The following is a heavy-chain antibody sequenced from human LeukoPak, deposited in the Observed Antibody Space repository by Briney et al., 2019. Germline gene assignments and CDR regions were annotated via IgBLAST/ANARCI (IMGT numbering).Heavy chain of an antibody. J-gene: IGHJ4*02. D-gene: IGHD4-17*01. CDR3: TRGSYGDYGY. Sequence: GGSLRPSCAASGFIFSSFTMNWVRQAPGKGLEWVSSMSSDSKSIYYADSVKGRFTISRDNAKNSLFLQMDSLRAEDAALYYCTRGSYGDYGYWGQGTLVTVSS. CDR2: MSSDSKSI. CDR1: GFIFSSFT. V-gene: IGHV3-21*01.